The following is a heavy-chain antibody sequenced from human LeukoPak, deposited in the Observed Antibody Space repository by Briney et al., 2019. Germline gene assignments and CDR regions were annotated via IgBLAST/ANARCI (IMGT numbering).Heavy chain of an antibody. J-gene: IGHJ4*02. CDR3: ARLRFDFWSGYTHPYFDY. D-gene: IGHD3-3*01. CDR1: GGSISSSSYS. Sequence: NPSETLSLTCTVSGGSISSSSYSWGWTRQPPGKGLEWIGSIYYSGTTYYNPSLKSRVTISVDTSKIQFSLKLSSVAATDTAVYFCARLRFDFWSGYTHPYFDYWGQGTLVTVSS. V-gene: IGHV4-39*01. CDR2: IYYSGTT.